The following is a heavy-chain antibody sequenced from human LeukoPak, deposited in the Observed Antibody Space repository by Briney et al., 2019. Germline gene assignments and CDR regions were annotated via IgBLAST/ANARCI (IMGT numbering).Heavy chain of an antibody. CDR2: ISGSGGST. V-gene: IGHV3-23*01. Sequence: GGSPRLSCAASGFTFSSYAMSWVRQAPGKGLEWVSAISGSGGSTYYADSVKGRFTISRDSSKNTLYLQMNSLRAEDTAVYYCAKDRPYYDFWSGRPNFDYWGQGTLVTVSS. CDR1: GFTFSSYA. D-gene: IGHD3-3*01. CDR3: AKDRPYYDFWSGRPNFDY. J-gene: IGHJ4*02.